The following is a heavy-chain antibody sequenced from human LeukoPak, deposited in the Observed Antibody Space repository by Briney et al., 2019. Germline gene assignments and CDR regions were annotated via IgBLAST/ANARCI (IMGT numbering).Heavy chain of an antibody. V-gene: IGHV4-34*01. CDR2: INHSGST. Sequence: SETLSLTCAVYGGSFSGYYWSWIRQPPGKGLEWIGEINHSGSTNYNSSLKSRVTISVDTSKNLFSLKLSSVTAADTAVYYCARGARGWYLRYWGQGTLVTVSS. J-gene: IGHJ4*02. CDR1: GGSFSGYY. D-gene: IGHD6-19*01. CDR3: ARGARGWYLRY.